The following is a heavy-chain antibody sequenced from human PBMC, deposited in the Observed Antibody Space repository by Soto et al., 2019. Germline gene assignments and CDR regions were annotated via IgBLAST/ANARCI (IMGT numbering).Heavy chain of an antibody. CDR3: ARDFVGVGAAAGTFGA. D-gene: IGHD6-13*01. V-gene: IGHV3-53*02. CDR2: IYSGGST. CDR1: GFTVSSNY. J-gene: IGHJ5*02. Sequence: EVQLVETGGGLIQPGGSLRLSCAASGFTVSSNYMSWVRQAPGKGLEWVSVIYSGGSTYYADSVKGRFTISRDNSKNTLYLQMNSLRAEDTAVYYCARDFVGVGAAAGTFGAWGQGTLVTVSS.